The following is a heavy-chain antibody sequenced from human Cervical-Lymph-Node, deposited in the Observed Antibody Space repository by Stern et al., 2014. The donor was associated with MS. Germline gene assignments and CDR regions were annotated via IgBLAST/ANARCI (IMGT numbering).Heavy chain of an antibody. J-gene: IGHJ3*02. CDR3: ARGLLGSENAFDI. Sequence: VQLVESGAEVKKPGASVRVSCKASGYTFTRYGISWVRQAPGQGLEWMGWISAYNVNTTSAQRRLGRATITTDTSTSTAYMELRTLRSDDTAVYYCARGLLGSENAFDIWGQGTMVTVSS. CDR2: ISAYNVNT. D-gene: IGHD2-15*01. V-gene: IGHV1-18*01. CDR1: GYTFTRYG.